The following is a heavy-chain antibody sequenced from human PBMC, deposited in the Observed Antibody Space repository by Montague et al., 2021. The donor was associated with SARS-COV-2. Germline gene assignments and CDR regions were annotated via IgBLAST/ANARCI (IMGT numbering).Heavy chain of an antibody. CDR3: ARLRRPDGYSYWFGP. D-gene: IGHD5-24*01. CDR1: GGSISSGNYY. J-gene: IGHJ5*02. Sequence: SETLSLTCTVSGGSISSGNYYWSWIRQPPGKGLEWIGYIYYGGSTNYSPSFKGRVIMSVDTSNNQFSLRLTSVTAADTAVYYCARLRRPDGYSYWFGPWGRGTLVTVSS. V-gene: IGHV4-61*01. CDR2: IYYGGST.